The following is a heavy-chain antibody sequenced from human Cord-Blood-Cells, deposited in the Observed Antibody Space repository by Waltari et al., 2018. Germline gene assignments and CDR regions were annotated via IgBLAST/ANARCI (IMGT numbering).Heavy chain of an antibody. V-gene: IGHV4-34*01. Sequence: QVQLQQWGAGLLKPSETLSLSCAVYVASFSGYYWSWIRQPPGKGLEWIGEINHSGSTNYNPSLKSRVTISVDTSKNQFSLKLSSVTAADTAVYYCARVIAAFDYWGQGTLVTVSS. D-gene: IGHD6-13*01. CDR1: VASFSGYY. J-gene: IGHJ4*02. CDR2: INHSGST. CDR3: ARVIAAFDY.